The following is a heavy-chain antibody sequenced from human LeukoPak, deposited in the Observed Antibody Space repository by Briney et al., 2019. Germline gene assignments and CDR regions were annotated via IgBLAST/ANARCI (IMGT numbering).Heavy chain of an antibody. CDR1: GFTFSTSW. D-gene: IGHD1-26*01. J-gene: IGHJ3*02. CDR2: IKQDGIEK. CDR3: ARAWERTFDI. V-gene: IGHV3-7*04. Sequence: GGSLRLSCAASGFTFSTSWMSWVRQAPGIGLEWVANIKQDGIEKYYVDSVKGRFTISRDNAKNSLSLQMNSLRAEDTAVYYCARAWERTFDIWGQGTMVTVSS.